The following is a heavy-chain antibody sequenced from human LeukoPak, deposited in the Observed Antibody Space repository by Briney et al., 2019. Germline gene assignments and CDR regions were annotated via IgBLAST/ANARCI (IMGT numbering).Heavy chain of an antibody. J-gene: IGHJ4*02. CDR2: IYASGST. V-gene: IGHV4-4*07. D-gene: IGHD6-6*01. CDR3: ASYTSSGAYFDY. CDR1: GGSISSYY. Sequence: SETLSLTCTVSGGSISSYYWSWIRQPAGKGLEWIGRIYASGSTDYNPSLKSRVTMSVDTSKNQFSLKLSSVTAADTAVYYCASYTSSGAYFDYWGQGTLVTVSS.